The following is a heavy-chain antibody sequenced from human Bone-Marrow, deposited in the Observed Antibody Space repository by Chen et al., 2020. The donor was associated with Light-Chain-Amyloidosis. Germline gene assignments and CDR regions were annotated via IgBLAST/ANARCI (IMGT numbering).Heavy chain of an antibody. Sequence: EVQLVESGGGLLQRGGSLRLSCAASGFAFSSYAMSWVRQAPGRGLEWVSTISGSGGSRSYGDSVKGRLTSSRDNSKNGLFLQMNSLRAEDTAVYYCAKDISYDDILPGYPADAFDIWGQGTMVTVSS. CDR1: GFAFSSYA. V-gene: IGHV3-23*04. CDR2: ISGSGGSR. D-gene: IGHD3-9*01. CDR3: AKDISYDDILPGYPADAFDI. J-gene: IGHJ3*02.